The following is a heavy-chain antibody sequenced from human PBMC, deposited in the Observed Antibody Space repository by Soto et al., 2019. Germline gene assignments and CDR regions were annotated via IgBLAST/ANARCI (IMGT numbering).Heavy chain of an antibody. CDR2: IYYSGST. Sequence: SETLSLTCTVSGGSISSGGYYWSWIRQHPGKGLEWIGYIYYSGSTYYNPSLKSRVTISVDTSKNQFSLKLSSVTAADTAVYYCAKAQVTIFGVVHFDYWGQGTLVTVSS. D-gene: IGHD3-3*01. CDR1: GGSISSGGYY. J-gene: IGHJ4*02. CDR3: AKAQVTIFGVVHFDY. V-gene: IGHV4-31*03.